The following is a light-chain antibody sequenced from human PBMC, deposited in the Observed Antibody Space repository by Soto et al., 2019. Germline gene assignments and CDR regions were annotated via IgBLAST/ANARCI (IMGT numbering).Light chain of an antibody. CDR2: EGS. V-gene: IGLV2-23*01. Sequence: QSVLTQPASVYGPPGQSITISCTGTSSDVGSYNLVSWYQQHPGKAPKLMIYEGSKRPSGVSNRFSGSKSGNTASLTISGLQAEDEADYYCCSYAGSSTSVFGGGTQLTV. J-gene: IGLJ2*01. CDR1: SSDVGSYNL. CDR3: CSYAGSSTSV.